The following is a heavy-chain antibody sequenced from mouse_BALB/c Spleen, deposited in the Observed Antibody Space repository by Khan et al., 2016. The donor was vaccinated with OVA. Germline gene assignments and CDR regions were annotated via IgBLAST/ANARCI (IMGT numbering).Heavy chain of an antibody. D-gene: IGHD1-1*01. Sequence: VQLKESGPGLVKPSQSLSLTCTVSGFSITSDYAWNWIRQFPGNKLEWMGFISYSGNTNYNQSLKSRISITRDTSKNQFFLQLNSVTTEDTATYYCARIYGGDFDCWGQGTTLTVSS. J-gene: IGHJ2*01. CDR1: GFSITSDYA. V-gene: IGHV3-2*02. CDR2: ISYSGNT. CDR3: ARIYGGDFDC.